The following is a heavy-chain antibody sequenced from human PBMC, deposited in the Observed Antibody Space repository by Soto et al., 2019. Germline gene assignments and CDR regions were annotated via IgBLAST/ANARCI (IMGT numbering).Heavy chain of an antibody. Sequence: GGSLRLSCAASGFTFSSYGMHWVRQAPGKGLGWVAVIWYDGSNKYYADSVKGRFTISRDNSKNTLYLQMNSLRAEDTAVYYCATPLPDNDAFDIWGQGTMVTVSS. J-gene: IGHJ3*02. D-gene: IGHD2-15*01. CDR1: GFTFSSYG. CDR2: IWYDGSNK. V-gene: IGHV3-33*01. CDR3: ATPLPDNDAFDI.